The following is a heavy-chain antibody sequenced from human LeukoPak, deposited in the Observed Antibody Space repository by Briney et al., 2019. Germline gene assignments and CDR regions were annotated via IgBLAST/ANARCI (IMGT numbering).Heavy chain of an antibody. D-gene: IGHD3-10*01. CDR2: ISAYNGNT. V-gene: IGHV1-18*01. CDR1: GGTFSSYA. Sequence: ASVKVSCTASGGTFSSYAISWVRQAPGQGLEWMGWISAYNGNTNYAQKLQGRVTMTTDTSTSTAYMELRSLRSDDTAVYYCARVRRYYGSGSYGAFEDYWGQGTLVTVSS. CDR3: ARVRRYYGSGSYGAFEDY. J-gene: IGHJ4*02.